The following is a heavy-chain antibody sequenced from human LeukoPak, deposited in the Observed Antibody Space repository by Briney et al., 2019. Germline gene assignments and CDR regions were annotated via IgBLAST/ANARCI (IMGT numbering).Heavy chain of an antibody. Sequence: SETLSLTCTVSGGSMSSSSNYWNWIRQPAGKGLEWIGRIYSSGTTTYNPSLKGRVTIPLDTSKNQFSLKLTSVTAADTAVYYCARIFCSGGNCYHFDYWGQGTLVTVSS. CDR2: IYSSGTT. CDR3: ARIFCSGGNCYHFDY. D-gene: IGHD2-15*01. V-gene: IGHV4-61*02. CDR1: GGSMSSSSNY. J-gene: IGHJ4*02.